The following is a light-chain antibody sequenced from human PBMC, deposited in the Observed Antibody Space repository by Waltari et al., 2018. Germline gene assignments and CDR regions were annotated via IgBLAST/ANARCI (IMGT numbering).Light chain of an antibody. V-gene: IGKV3-20*01. CDR2: GAS. Sequence: EIVLTQSPGTLFLSPGEGATLSCRASQSVSRTLAWYHQKPGQAPRLLIYGASRRATGIPDRFSGSGSGTDFSLTISRLEPDDSAVYFCQHYVSLPATFGQGTKVEIK. CDR3: QHYVSLPAT. CDR1: QSVSRT. J-gene: IGKJ1*01.